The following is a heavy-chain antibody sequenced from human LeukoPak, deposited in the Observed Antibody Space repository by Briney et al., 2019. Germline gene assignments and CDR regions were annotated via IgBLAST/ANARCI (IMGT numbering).Heavy chain of an antibody. CDR1: GGTFSSYA. V-gene: IGHV1-69*05. J-gene: IGHJ4*02. Sequence: WSSVKVSCKASGGTFSSYAISWVRQAPGQGLERMGRIIPIFGTANYAQKFQGRVTITTDESTSTAYMELSSLRSEDTAVYYCARERSSSDFDDWGQGTLVTVSS. CDR3: ARERSSSDFDD. D-gene: IGHD6-13*01. CDR2: IIPIFGTA.